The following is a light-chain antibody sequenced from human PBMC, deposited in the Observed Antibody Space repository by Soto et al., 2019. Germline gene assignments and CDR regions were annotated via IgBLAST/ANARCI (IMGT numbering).Light chain of an antibody. V-gene: IGLV2-18*02. CDR3: SSFTTSDTYV. CDR2: DVS. CDR1: SSDIGSYDR. J-gene: IGLJ1*01. Sequence: QSALTQPPSVSGSPGQSVAISCTGASSDIGSYDRVSWYHQPPGTAPKLIIYDVSNRPSGVPDRFSGAKSGNTASLTISGLQAEDEADYYCSSFTTSDTYVFGTGTKVTVL.